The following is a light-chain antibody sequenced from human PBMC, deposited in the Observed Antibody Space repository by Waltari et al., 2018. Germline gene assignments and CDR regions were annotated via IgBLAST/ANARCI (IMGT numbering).Light chain of an antibody. V-gene: IGLV1-44*01. J-gene: IGLJ2*01. CDR1: PSNIGSHT. CDR3: ATWEESLNGNV. CDR2: SND. Sequence: QSVLTQPPSASGPPGQTVPLSCSGRPSNIGSHTVNWYQPLPGAAPKLLIFSNDQRPSGVPDRFSGSKSGTSASLAISGCQSEDEADYYWATWEESLNGNVFGGGTKV.